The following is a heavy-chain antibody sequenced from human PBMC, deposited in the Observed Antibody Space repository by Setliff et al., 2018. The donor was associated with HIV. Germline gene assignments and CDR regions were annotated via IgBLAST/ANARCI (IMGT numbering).Heavy chain of an antibody. J-gene: IGHJ4*02. CDR1: GFTFSSYW. V-gene: IGHV3-74*01. CDR2: IKSDGSYT. D-gene: IGHD3-22*01. CDR3: AKAPGWLFLSHY. Sequence: PGGSLRLSCAASGFTFSSYWMYWVRQAPGKGLVWVSRIKSDGSYTSYADSAKGRFTISRDNAKNTLYLQMNSLRVEDTAIYYCAKAPGWLFLSHYWGQGTLVTVSS.